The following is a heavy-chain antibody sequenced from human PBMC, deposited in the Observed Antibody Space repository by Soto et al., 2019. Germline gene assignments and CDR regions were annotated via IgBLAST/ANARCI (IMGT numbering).Heavy chain of an antibody. CDR3: AREDVDTTMVYFDY. J-gene: IGHJ4*02. V-gene: IGHV3-11*06. CDR1: GFTLSDYY. CDR2: ISSSSTYT. D-gene: IGHD5-18*01. Sequence: QVQLVESGGGLVKPGGSLRLSCAASGFTLSDYYMSWIRQAPGKGLEWVSDISSSSTYTNYADSVKGRFTISRDNAKKSLYLQMNSLRAEDTAVYYCAREDVDTTMVYFDYWGQGTLVTVSP.